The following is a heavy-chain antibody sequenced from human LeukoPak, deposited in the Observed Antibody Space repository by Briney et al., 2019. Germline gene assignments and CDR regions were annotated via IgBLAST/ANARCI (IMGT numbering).Heavy chain of an antibody. V-gene: IGHV3-74*03. J-gene: IGHJ5*02. Sequence: LGGSLRLSCAASGFTFSNYWMHWVGQAPGKGLVWVSCINGDESRTKYADSVKGRFTISRDNARNTLFLQMNSLRAEDTAVYYCVRSVAVTFDPWGQGTLVTVSS. D-gene: IGHD6-19*01. CDR2: INGDESRT. CDR1: GFTFSNYW. CDR3: VRSVAVTFDP.